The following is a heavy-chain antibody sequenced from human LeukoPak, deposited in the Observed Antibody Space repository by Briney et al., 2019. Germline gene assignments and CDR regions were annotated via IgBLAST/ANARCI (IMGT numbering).Heavy chain of an antibody. D-gene: IGHD3-22*01. J-gene: IGHJ4*02. CDR3: ARSRVVATDY. Sequence: GGSLRLPCAASGFTFSSYAMHWVRQAPGKGLEWVAVISYDGSNKYYADSVKGRFTISRDNSKNTLYLQMNSLRAEDTAVYYCARSRVVATDYWGQGTLVTVSS. CDR2: ISYDGSNK. CDR1: GFTFSSYA. V-gene: IGHV3-30-3*01.